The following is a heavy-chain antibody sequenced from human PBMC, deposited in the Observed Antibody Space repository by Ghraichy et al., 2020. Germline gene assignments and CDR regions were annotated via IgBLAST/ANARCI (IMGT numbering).Heavy chain of an antibody. D-gene: IGHD2-21*02. V-gene: IGHV3-7*03. J-gene: IGHJ3*02. CDR3: ARVGPQGGDSDAFDI. Sequence: GGSLRLSCAASGFTFSSYWMSWVRQAPGKGLEWVANIKQDGSEKYYVDSVKGRFTISRDNAKNSLYLQMNSLRAEDTAVYYCARVGPQGGDSDAFDIWGQGTMVTVSS. CDR1: GFTFSSYW. CDR2: IKQDGSEK.